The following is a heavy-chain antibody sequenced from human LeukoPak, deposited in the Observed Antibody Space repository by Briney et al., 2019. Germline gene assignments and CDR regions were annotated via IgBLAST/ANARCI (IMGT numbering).Heavy chain of an antibody. J-gene: IGHJ3*02. CDR2: VYYSGVT. CDR3: ARDKGYYGSGSPDDAFDI. D-gene: IGHD3-10*01. V-gene: IGHV4-59*12. CDR1: GGSISTYY. Sequence: SETLSLTCTVSGGSISTYYWTWLRQPPGKALEGIGFVYYSGVTNYNPSLKSRVTMSVDTSKNQFSLKLISVTAADTAVYYCARDKGYYGSGSPDDAFDIWGQGTMVTVSS.